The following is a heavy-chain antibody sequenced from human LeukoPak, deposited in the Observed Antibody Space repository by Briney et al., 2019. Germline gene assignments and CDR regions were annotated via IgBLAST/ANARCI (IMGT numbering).Heavy chain of an antibody. Sequence: SETLSLTCAVSGGSISSGSYYWGWIRQPPGKGLEWIGSIYYSGSTYYNPSLKSRVTISVDTSKNQFSLKLSSVTAADTAVYYCAKEHRDTAMANWGQGTLVTVSS. D-gene: IGHD5-18*01. V-gene: IGHV4-39*07. J-gene: IGHJ4*02. CDR2: IYYSGST. CDR1: GGSISSGSYY. CDR3: AKEHRDTAMAN.